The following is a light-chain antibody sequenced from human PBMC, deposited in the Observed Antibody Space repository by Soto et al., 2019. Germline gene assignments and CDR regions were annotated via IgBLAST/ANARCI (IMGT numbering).Light chain of an antibody. CDR2: EVS. CDR1: SSDIGGYNY. V-gene: IGLV2-8*01. J-gene: IGLJ2*01. Sequence: QSALTQPPSASGSPGQSVTISCSGTSSDIGGYNYVSWYQQHPGKAPKLMIYEVSRRPSGVPDRFFGSKSGNTASLTVSGLQAEDEAHYYCSSYAGSNIVIFGGGTKLTVL. CDR3: SSYAGSNIVI.